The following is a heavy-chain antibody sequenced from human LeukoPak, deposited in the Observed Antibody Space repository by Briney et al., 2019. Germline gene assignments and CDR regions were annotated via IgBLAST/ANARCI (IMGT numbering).Heavy chain of an antibody. CDR2: IKKDGSDK. V-gene: IGHV3-7*01. Sequence: PGGSLRLSCAASGFTFSSYWMSWVRQAPGKGLEWVANIKKDGSDKYYVDPVKGRFTISRDNAKTSLYLQMNSLRAEDTAVYYCARDLSGITGYTYGRGIDYWGQGTLVTVSS. J-gene: IGHJ4*02. CDR3: ARDLSGITGYTYGRGIDY. CDR1: GFTFSSYW. D-gene: IGHD5-18*01.